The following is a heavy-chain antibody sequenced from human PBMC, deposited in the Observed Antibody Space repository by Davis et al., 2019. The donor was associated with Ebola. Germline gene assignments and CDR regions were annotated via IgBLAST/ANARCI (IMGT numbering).Heavy chain of an antibody. CDR1: GGTFSSYA. D-gene: IGHD2-2*01. Sequence: SVKVSCKASGGTFSSYAISWVRQAPGQGLEWMGWISAYNGNTNYAQKLQGRVTITADESTSTAYMELSSLRSEDTAVYYCARDKVGDIVVVPAAQPYYYYGMDVWGQGTTVTVSS. V-gene: IGHV1-69*13. CDR3: ARDKVGDIVVVPAAQPYYYYGMDV. J-gene: IGHJ6*02. CDR2: ISAYNGNT.